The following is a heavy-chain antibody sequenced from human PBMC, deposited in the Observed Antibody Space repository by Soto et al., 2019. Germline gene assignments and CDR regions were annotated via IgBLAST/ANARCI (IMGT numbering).Heavy chain of an antibody. CDR3: ARAGRAYGDCDY. J-gene: IGHJ4*02. Sequence: QVQLVQSGAEVKKPGASVKVSCKASGYIFTSYGITWVRQAPGQGLEWMGWISGFNVDTNYAQKVQGRVTMNRDTSTGTAYMELRSLRSDDTAVYFCARAGRAYGDCDYWGQGTLVTVSS. D-gene: IGHD4-17*01. CDR1: GYIFTSYG. CDR2: ISGFNVDT. V-gene: IGHV1-18*01.